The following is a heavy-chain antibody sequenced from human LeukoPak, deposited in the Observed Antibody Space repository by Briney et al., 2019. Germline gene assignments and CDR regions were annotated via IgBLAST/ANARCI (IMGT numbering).Heavy chain of an antibody. J-gene: IGHJ4*02. CDR3: ARGVAAAANDYYDSSGYYGDFDY. CDR1: GYTFTSYG. CDR2: ISAYNGNT. V-gene: IGHV1-18*01. D-gene: IGHD3-22*01. Sequence: ASVKVSCKASGYTFTSYGISWVRQAPGQGLEWMGWISAYNGNTNYAQKLQGRVTMTTDTYTRTAYMELRSLRSDDTAVYYCARGVAAAANDYYDSSGYYGDFDYWGQGTLVTVSS.